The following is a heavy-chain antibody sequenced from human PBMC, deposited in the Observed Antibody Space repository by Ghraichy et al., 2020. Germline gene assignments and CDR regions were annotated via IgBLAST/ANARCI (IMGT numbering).Heavy chain of an antibody. CDR3: ARPEGSDYVWGSYRPAEA. CDR2: ISSSSTYI. J-gene: IGHJ5*02. CDR1: GFTFSSYS. D-gene: IGHD3-16*02. Sequence: LSLTCAASGFTFSSYSMNWVRQAPGKGLEWVSSISSSSTYIYYADSVKGRFTISRDNAKNSLFLQMNSLRAEDTAVYYCARPEGSDYVWGSYRPAEAWGQGTLVTVSS. V-gene: IGHV3-21*01.